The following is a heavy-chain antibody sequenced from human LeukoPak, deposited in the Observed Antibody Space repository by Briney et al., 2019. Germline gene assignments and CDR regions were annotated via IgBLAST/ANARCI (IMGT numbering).Heavy chain of an antibody. CDR2: ISYDGSNK. D-gene: IGHD4-17*01. CDR3: ARDVALYGDYRFDP. V-gene: IGHV3-30-3*01. Sequence: PGGSLRLSCAASGFTFSSYAMHWVRQAPGKGLEWVAVISYDGSNKYYADSVKGRFTISRDNSKNTLYLQMNSLRAEDTAVYYCARDVALYGDYRFDPWGQGTLVTVSS. J-gene: IGHJ5*02. CDR1: GFTFSSYA.